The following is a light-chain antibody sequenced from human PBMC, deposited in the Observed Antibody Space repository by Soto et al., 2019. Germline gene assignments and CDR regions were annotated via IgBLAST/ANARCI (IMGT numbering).Light chain of an antibody. Sequence: EIVMTQSPATLSVSPGERVSLSCWASQSIYEKLAWYQQKPGQTPRLLIYDASTRATGLPARFSGSGSGTEFTLTINSLQAEDCAVYYCQQYYNWPRTFGQGTRLEIK. CDR3: QQYYNWPRT. CDR1: QSIYEK. J-gene: IGKJ5*01. CDR2: DAS. V-gene: IGKV3-15*01.